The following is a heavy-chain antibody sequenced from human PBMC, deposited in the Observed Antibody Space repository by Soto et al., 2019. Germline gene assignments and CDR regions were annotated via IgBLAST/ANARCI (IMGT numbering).Heavy chain of an antibody. D-gene: IGHD3-10*01. Sequence: PGGSLSLSCAASGFTFSSYEMNWVRQAPGKGLEWVSYISISGSTIFYADSVKGRFTISRDNAKNSLYLQMNSLRAEDTAVYYCARDDGLGLAPYYGMDVWGQGTTVTVSS. CDR1: GFTFSSYE. J-gene: IGHJ6*02. V-gene: IGHV3-48*03. CDR2: ISISGSTI. CDR3: ARDDGLGLAPYYGMDV.